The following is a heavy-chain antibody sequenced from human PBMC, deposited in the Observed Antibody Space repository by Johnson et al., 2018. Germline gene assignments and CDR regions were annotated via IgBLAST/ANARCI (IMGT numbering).Heavy chain of an antibody. CDR2: MWYDGSNK. J-gene: IGHJ6*02. Sequence: VQLVESGGGVVQPGRSLRLSCAASGFTFSSYGLHWARQAPGKGLEWVAVMWYDGSNKYYADSVKGRFTISRDNSKNTLYLQMNSLRAEDTAVYHCARDHPPAPGLCLDVWGQGTTVTVSS. D-gene: IGHD2-2*01. CDR1: GFTFSSYG. V-gene: IGHV3-33*01. CDR3: ARDHPPAPGLCLDV.